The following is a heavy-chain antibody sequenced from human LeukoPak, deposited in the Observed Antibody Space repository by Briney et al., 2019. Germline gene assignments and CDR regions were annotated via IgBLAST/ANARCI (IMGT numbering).Heavy chain of an antibody. CDR2: ITGNGGTT. D-gene: IGHD3-10*01. V-gene: IGHV3-23*01. CDR1: GFSFSNYG. Sequence: GGSLRLSCAASGFSFSNYGMNWVRQAPGKGLEWVSGITGNGGTTYYADSVKGRFTISRDNSKNTLYLQMGSLRPEDMAVYYCASGGHFYGSGSYYNEPMDVWGKGTTVTISS. CDR3: ASGGHFYGSGSYYNEPMDV. J-gene: IGHJ6*03.